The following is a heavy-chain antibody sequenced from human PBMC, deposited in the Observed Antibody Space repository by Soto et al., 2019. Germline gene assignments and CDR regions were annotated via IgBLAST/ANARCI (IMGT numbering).Heavy chain of an antibody. D-gene: IGHD3-10*01. CDR3: AGGKYITMVRGGYYYYYGMDV. Sequence: SETLSLTCAVYGGSFSGYYWSWIRQPPGKGLEWIGEINHSGSTNYNPSLKSRVTISVDTSKNQFSLKLSSVTAADTAVYYCAGGKYITMVRGGYYYYYGMDVWGQGTTVTVSS. CDR1: GGSFSGYY. J-gene: IGHJ6*02. V-gene: IGHV4-34*01. CDR2: INHSGST.